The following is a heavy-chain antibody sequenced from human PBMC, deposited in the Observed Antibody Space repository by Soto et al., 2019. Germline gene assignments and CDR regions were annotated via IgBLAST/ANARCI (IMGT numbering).Heavy chain of an antibody. V-gene: IGHV4-34*01. Sequence: PSETLSLTCAVYRGSFSCYYWSWTRQPPGKGLEWIGEINHRGSTNYNPSLKSRVTISVDTSKNQFSLKLSSVTAADTAVYYYARDLRHQTFDYWGQGTLVTVSS. CDR2: INHRGST. CDR1: RGSFSCYY. CDR3: ARDLRHQTFDY. J-gene: IGHJ4*02.